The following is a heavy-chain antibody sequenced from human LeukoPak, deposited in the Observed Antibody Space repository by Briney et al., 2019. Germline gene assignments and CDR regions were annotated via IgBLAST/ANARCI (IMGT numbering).Heavy chain of an antibody. CDR2: IHYIGST. CDR3: ARERVAGPDYYYYYYMDV. Sequence: SETLSLTCTVSGGSISSHYWSWIRQPPGKGLEWIGYIHYIGSTNYNPSLKSRVTISVDTSKNQFSLKLSSVTAADTAVYYCARERVAGPDYYYYYYMDVWGKGTTVTVSS. V-gene: IGHV4-59*11. CDR1: GGSISSHY. J-gene: IGHJ6*03. D-gene: IGHD6-19*01.